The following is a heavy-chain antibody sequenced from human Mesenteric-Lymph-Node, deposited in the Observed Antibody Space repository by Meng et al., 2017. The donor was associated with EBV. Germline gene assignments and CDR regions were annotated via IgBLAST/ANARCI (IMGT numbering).Heavy chain of an antibody. D-gene: IGHD3-16*02. J-gene: IGHJ4*02. V-gene: IGHV4-4*02. CDR3: ARITFGGAIGD. CDR2: IFHSGGT. CDR1: SGSISNSHW. Sequence: QVHEPGSGPGMVKASGTLALTGAVSSGSISNSHWWSWVRQPPGQGLQWIGEIFHSGGTNYNPALKRRVTISVDKSKNQFSLKVNSLTAADTAVYYCARITFGGAIGDWGQGTLVTVSS.